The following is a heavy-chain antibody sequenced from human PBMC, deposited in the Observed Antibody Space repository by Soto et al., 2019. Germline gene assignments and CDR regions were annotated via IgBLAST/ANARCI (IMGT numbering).Heavy chain of an antibody. V-gene: IGHV4-39*01. J-gene: IGHJ4*02. D-gene: IGHD3-3*01. CDR3: ARHPRSVYYTD. CDR2: IYYSGST. CDR1: GGSISSSSYY. Sequence: SGTLSLTCTVSGGSISSSSYYWGWIRQPPGKGLEWIGSIYYSGSTYYNPSLKSRVTISVDTSKNQFSLKLSSVTAADTAVYYCARHPRSVYYTDWGQGTLVTVSS.